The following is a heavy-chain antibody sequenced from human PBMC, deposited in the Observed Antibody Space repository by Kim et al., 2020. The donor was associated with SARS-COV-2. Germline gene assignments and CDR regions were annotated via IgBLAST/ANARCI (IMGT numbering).Heavy chain of an antibody. CDR2: INPSGGST. V-gene: IGHV1-46*01. CDR1: GYTFTSYY. J-gene: IGHJ4*02. D-gene: IGHD2-21*02. Sequence: ASVKVSCKASGYTFTSYYMHWVRQAPGQGLEWMGIINPSGGSTSYAQKFQGRVTMTRDTSTSTVYMELSSLRSEDTAVYYCLFHCGGDCAPSDYWAREPWSPSPQ. CDR3: LFHCGGDCAPSDY.